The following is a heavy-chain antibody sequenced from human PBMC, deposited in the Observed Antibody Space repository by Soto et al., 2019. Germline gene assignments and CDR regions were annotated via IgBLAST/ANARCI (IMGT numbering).Heavy chain of an antibody. Sequence: EVQLLESGGGLVQPGGSLRLSCAASGFTFSSYGMSWVRQAPGKGLEWVSSINSAGSTYYADSVKGRFTISRDNSKDTLYVRMNSLRAEATAVYYGAKGGVNIPLDYWGQGTLVTVSS. V-gene: IGHV3-23*01. D-gene: IGHD3-16*01. J-gene: IGHJ4*02. CDR3: AKGGVNIPLDY. CDR1: GFTFSSYG. CDR2: INSAGST.